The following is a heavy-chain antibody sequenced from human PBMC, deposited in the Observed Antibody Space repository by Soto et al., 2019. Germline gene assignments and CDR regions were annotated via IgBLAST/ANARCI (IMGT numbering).Heavy chain of an antibody. D-gene: IGHD3-22*01. CDR3: ATCDSRGYDQPAVY. CDR2: ISVYNGNT. CDR1: GYTFTSYG. V-gene: IGHV1-18*01. J-gene: IGHJ4*02. Sequence: QVQLVQSGAEVKKSGASVRVSCKTSGYTFTSYGITWVRQAPGQGLEWMGMISVYNGNTNYAQKFQGRVTMTRDTSTSTAYLELRNLGYDDTALYFCATCDSRGYDQPAVYWGQGTTVTVFS.